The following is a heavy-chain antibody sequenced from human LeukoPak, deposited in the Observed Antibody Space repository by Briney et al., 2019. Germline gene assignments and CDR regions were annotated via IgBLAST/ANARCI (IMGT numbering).Heavy chain of an antibody. V-gene: IGHV3-23*01. CDR3: ATTAYSSRNY. CDR1: GFSFSDYG. J-gene: IGHJ4*02. D-gene: IGHD6-13*01. CDR2: ISGGDST. Sequence: PGGSLRLSCAASGFSFSDYGMHWVRQAPGKGLEWVSCISGGDSTYYTNSVKGRFTISRDNSKNTLYLQMNSLRAEDTAVYYCATTAYSSRNYWGQGTLVTVSS.